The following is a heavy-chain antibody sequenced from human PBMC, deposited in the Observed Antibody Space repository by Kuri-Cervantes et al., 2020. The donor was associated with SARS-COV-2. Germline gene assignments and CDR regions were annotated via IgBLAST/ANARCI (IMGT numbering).Heavy chain of an antibody. CDR3: VRFEDSVDLLRT. Sequence: KVSCKGSGYSFTSYWIGWVRQMSGKGLEWMGFIWPHDSETKYSPSFQGQVTMSVDKSITTAYLQWSSLKASDTAMYYCVRFEDSVDLLRTWGQGTLVTVSS. CDR1: GYSFTSYW. J-gene: IGHJ5*02. CDR2: IWPHDSET. D-gene: IGHD1-26*01. V-gene: IGHV5-51*01.